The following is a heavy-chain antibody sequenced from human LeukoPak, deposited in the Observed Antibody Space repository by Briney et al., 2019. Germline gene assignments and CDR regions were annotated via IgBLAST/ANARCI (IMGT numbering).Heavy chain of an antibody. CDR1: GYTFTGYY. V-gene: IGHV1-2*02. J-gene: IGHJ4*02. Sequence: ASVKVSCKASGYTFTGYYMHWVRRAPGQGLEWMGWINPNSGGTNYAQKFQGRVTMTRDTSISTAYMELSRLRSDDTAVYYCARDASDIGSGYFDYWGQGTLVTVSS. CDR3: ARDASDIGSGYFDY. CDR2: INPNSGGT. D-gene: IGHD3-3*01.